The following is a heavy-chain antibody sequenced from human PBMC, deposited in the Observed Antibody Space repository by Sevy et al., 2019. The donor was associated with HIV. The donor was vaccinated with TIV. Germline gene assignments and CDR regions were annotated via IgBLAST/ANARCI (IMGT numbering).Heavy chain of an antibody. CDR2: IWYDGSSK. CDR3: ATNMVHAGAYDSYFNF. CDR1: QFNFDTYA. Sequence: GGSLRLSCVASQFNFDTYAIHWVRQAPGKGLEWVAMIWYDGSSKDYAESVKDRFAISRDNSQNTAFLHMNSLRAEDTSVYHSATNMVHAGAYDSYFNFWGQGSLVTVSS. V-gene: IGHV3-33*01. D-gene: IGHD3-10*01. J-gene: IGHJ4*02.